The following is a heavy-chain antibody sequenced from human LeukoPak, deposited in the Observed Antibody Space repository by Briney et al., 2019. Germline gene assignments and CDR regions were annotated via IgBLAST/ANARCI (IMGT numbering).Heavy chain of an antibody. Sequence: ASVKVSCKVSGYTLTELSMHWVRQAPGKGLEWMGGFDPEDGETIYAQKFQGRVTMTRNTSISTAYMELSSLRSEDTAVYYCASGYDSSGYSDAFDIWGQGTMVTVSS. CDR3: ASGYDSSGYSDAFDI. V-gene: IGHV1-24*01. J-gene: IGHJ3*02. CDR1: GYTLTELS. D-gene: IGHD3-22*01. CDR2: FDPEDGET.